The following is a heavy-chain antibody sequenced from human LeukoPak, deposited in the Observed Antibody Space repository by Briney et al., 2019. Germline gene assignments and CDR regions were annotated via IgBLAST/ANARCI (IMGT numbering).Heavy chain of an antibody. Sequence: PSGTLSLTCAVSGGPISSTNWWSWVRQPPGKGLEWIGEIYHSGSTNYNPSLKSRVTISVDTSKNQFSLKLSSVTAADTAVYCCAKGAEYFQHWGQGTLITVSS. J-gene: IGHJ1*01. CDR1: GGPISSTNW. CDR2: IYHSGST. V-gene: IGHV4-4*01. CDR3: AKGAEYFQH.